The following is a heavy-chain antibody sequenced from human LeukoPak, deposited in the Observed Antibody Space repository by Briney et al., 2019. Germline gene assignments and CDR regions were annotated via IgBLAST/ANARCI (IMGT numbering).Heavy chain of an antibody. V-gene: IGHV1-18*01. CDR2: ISAYNGNT. CDR3: ARVMSSSWGYYYYGMDV. D-gene: IGHD6-13*01. J-gene: IGHJ6*02. CDR1: GYTFTSYG. Sequence: GASVKVSCKASGYTFTSYGISWVRQAPGQGLEWMGWISAYNGNTNYAQKLQGGVTMTTDTSTSTAYMELRSLRSDDTAVYYCARVMSSSWGYYYYGMDVWGQGTTVTVSS.